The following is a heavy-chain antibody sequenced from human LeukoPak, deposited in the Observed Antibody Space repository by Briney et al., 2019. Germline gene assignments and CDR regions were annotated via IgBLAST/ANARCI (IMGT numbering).Heavy chain of an antibody. CDR3: ARHMEHTAKRSYWFDP. D-gene: IGHD3-10*01. Sequence: GESLKISCKASGYNFPYYWISWVRQVPGKGREWMGIIDPGDSTTRYSPSFQGQVTISVDKSITTAYLHWRSLKASDSAMYYCARHMEHTAKRSYWFDPWGQGTLVTVSS. V-gene: IGHV5-51*01. CDR1: GYNFPYYW. J-gene: IGHJ5*02. CDR2: IDPGDSTT.